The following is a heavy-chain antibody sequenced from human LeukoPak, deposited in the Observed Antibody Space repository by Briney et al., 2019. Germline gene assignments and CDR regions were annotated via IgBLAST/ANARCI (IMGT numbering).Heavy chain of an antibody. D-gene: IGHD3-22*01. V-gene: IGHV3-20*04. CDR1: GFTFSSYA. CDR2: INWNGGTA. Sequence: GGSLRLSCAASGFTFSSYAMSWVRQAPGKGLEWVSGINWNGGTAGYADSVRGRFTISRDNAKNSLYLRMNSLRAEDTAFYYCARNFGGGDRSGPFYWGQGTLVTVSS. CDR3: ARNFGGGDRSGPFY. J-gene: IGHJ4*02.